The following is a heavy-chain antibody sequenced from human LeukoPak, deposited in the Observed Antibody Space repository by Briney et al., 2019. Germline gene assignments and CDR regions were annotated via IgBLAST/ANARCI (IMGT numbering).Heavy chain of an antibody. D-gene: IGHD3-10*01. J-gene: IGHJ6*03. V-gene: IGHV3-7*01. CDR2: IKRDGSEK. Sequence: GGSLRLSCAASGFTFGRYWMSCVRQAPGKGLEWVANIKRDGSEKYYVDSVEGRFTISRDNAKHSLYLQMNSLRAEDTAVYYCAKIAAMLRGAYQFYYMEVWGKGTTVTISS. CDR1: GFTFGRYW. CDR3: AKIAAMLRGAYQFYYMEV.